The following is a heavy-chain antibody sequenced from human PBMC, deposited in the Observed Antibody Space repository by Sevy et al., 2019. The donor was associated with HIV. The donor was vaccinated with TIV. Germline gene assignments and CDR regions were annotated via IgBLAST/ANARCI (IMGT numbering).Heavy chain of an antibody. J-gene: IGHJ4*02. Sequence: GGSLRLSCGASGFTFSNAWMTWVRQAPGKGLEWVGRIKSKSEGGTTDYAAPVKGRFTISRDDSKNTLYLQMNSLKTDDTAVYYCTTNPRYCIGGLWWECFDSWGQGTLVTVSS. CDR3: TTNPRYCIGGLWWECFDS. CDR1: GFTFSNAW. D-gene: IGHD1-26*01. CDR2: IKSKSEGGTT. V-gene: IGHV3-15*01.